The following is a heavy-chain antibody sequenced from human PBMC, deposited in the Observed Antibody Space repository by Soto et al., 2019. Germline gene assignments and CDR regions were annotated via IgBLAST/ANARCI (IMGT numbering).Heavy chain of an antibody. CDR1: GYTFTSYA. CDR3: ARGIDTMVRDNWFDT. V-gene: IGHV1-3*01. D-gene: IGHD3-10*01. CDR2: INAGNGNT. Sequence: ASVKVSCKASGYTFTSYAMHWVRQAPGQRLEWMGWINAGNGNTKYSQKFQGRVTITRDTSASTAYMELSSLRSDDTAVYFFARGIDTMVRDNWFDTWGQGTLVTVSS. J-gene: IGHJ5*02.